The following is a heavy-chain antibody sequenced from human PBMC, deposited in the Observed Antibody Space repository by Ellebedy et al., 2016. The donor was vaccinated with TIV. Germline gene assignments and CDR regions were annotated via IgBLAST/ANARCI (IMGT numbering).Heavy chain of an antibody. Sequence: PGGSLRLSCVASGSNFGGHWMHWVRQAPGKGLVWVSCINRDGSGTYYADSVKCRFTISRDNAKNTLYLQMNSLRAEDTAVYYCARGRYYGMDVWGQGTTITVSS. J-gene: IGHJ6*02. V-gene: IGHV3-74*01. CDR2: INRDGSGT. CDR1: GSNFGGHW. CDR3: ARGRYYGMDV.